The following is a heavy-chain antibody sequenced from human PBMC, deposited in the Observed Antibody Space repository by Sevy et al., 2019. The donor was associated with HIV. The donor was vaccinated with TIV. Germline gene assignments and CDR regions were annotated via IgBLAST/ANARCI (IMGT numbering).Heavy chain of an antibody. D-gene: IGHD2-8*01. Sequence: GGSLRLSCAASGFTFSKYSMSWVRQPPGKGLEWVSTLSFGCGELNYADSVKGRFTISRDNSKSSVYLQMNNLRPEDTAVYYCAREGCTKPHDYSGQGTMVTVSS. V-gene: IGHV3-23*01. CDR1: GFTFSKYS. CDR3: AREGCTKPHDY. J-gene: IGHJ4*02. CDR2: LSFGCGEL.